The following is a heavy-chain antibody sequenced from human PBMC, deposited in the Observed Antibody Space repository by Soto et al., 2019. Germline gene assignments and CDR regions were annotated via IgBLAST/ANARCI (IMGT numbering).Heavy chain of an antibody. V-gene: IGHV4-39*01. CDR1: GGSISDSNYH. D-gene: IGHD1-26*01. J-gene: IGHJ4*02. CDR2: IYYTGST. CDR3: ARHLGPTGPNY. Sequence: QLQLQESGPGLVKPSETLSLTCTVSGGSISDSNYHWGWVRQPPGKGLEWIGSIYYTGSTYYNPSLKSRVPISGDTSNNQFSLEPTSVADGDSAVYYCARHLGPTGPNYWGQGTLVTVSS.